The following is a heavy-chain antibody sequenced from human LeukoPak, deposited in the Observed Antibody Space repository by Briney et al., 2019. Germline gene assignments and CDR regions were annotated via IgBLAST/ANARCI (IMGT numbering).Heavy chain of an antibody. CDR2: IKTDGISA. D-gene: IGHD2-15*01. J-gene: IGHJ4*02. CDR3: ARSRFCTSGGCYTDD. CDR1: GFTFSSYW. Sequence: GGSLRLSCAASGFTFSSYWMHWVRQAPGKGMGWVSGIKTDGISANYMDSVKGRLTISRDNAKNTLFLQMNSLRSEDTAVYYCARSRFCTSGGCYTDDWSQGSLVTVSS. V-gene: IGHV3-74*01.